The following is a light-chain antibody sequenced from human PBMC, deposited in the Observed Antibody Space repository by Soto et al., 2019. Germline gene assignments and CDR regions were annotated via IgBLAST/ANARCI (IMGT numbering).Light chain of an antibody. Sequence: DIQMTQSPSTLSASVGDRVTITCRASQSISSWLAWYQQKPGKAPKLLIYKASSLESGVPSRFSGSGSGTEFTLTLSSLQPDDFATYYCQQYNNYSRTFGQGTKVDIK. J-gene: IGKJ1*01. V-gene: IGKV1-5*03. CDR3: QQYNNYSRT. CDR1: QSISSW. CDR2: KAS.